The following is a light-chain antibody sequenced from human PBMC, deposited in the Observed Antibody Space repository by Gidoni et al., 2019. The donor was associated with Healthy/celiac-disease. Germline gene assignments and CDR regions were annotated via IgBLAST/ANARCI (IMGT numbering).Light chain of an antibody. CDR3: QSYDSSLSGSYV. Sequence: QSVLTQPPSVSGAPGQRVTISCTGSSYNIGAGYDVHWYQQLPGTAPNLLIYGNSNRPSGVPDRFSGSKSGTSASLAITGLQAEDEADYYCQSYDSSLSGSYVFGTGTKVTVL. J-gene: IGLJ1*01. CDR1: SYNIGAGYD. CDR2: GNS. V-gene: IGLV1-40*01.